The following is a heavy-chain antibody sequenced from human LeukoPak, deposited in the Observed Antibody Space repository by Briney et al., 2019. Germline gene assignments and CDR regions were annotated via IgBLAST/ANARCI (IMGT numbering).Heavy chain of an antibody. Sequence: SETLSLTCTVSGGSISSYYWSWTRQPPGKGLEWIGYIYYSGSTNYNPSLKSRVTISVDTSKNQFSLKLSSVTAADTAVYYCARYCSSTSCLNWFDPWGQGTLVTVSS. CDR3: ARYCSSTSCLNWFDP. D-gene: IGHD2-2*01. V-gene: IGHV4-59*01. CDR2: IYYSGST. J-gene: IGHJ5*02. CDR1: GGSISSYY.